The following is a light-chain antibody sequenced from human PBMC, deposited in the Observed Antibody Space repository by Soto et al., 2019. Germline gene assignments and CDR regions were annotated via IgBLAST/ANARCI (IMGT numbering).Light chain of an antibody. Sequence: EIVMTQSPATLSVSPGERATLSCRASQSVSSNLAWYQQKPGQAPRLLIYGASSRATGIPDRFSGSGSGTDFTHSISRLEPEDFAVYYCQQYGSSPPISFGQGTRLEIK. CDR1: QSVSSN. CDR3: QQYGSSPPIS. J-gene: IGKJ5*01. CDR2: GAS. V-gene: IGKV3-20*01.